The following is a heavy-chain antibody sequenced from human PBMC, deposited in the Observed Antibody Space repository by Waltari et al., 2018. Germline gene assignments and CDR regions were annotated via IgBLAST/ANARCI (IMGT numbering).Heavy chain of an antibody. CDR3: ARGSYDSLYYDFWSGYSGGGNYYYYMDV. CDR2: INSDGSST. Sequence: EVQLVESGGGLVQPGGSLRLSCAASGFTFSSYWMHWVRQAPGKGLVWVSRINSDGSSTSYADSVKGRFTISRDNAKNTLYLQMNSLRAEDTAVYYCARGSYDSLYYDFWSGYSGGGNYYYYMDVWGKGTTVTVSS. D-gene: IGHD3-3*01. CDR1: GFTFSSYW. J-gene: IGHJ6*03. V-gene: IGHV3-74*01.